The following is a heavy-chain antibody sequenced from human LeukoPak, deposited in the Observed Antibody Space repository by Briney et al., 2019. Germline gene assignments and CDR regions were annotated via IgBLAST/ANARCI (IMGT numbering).Heavy chain of an antibody. CDR2: INHSGST. J-gene: IGHJ3*02. D-gene: IGHD4-23*01. V-gene: IGHV4-34*01. CDR3: ARGGGFDAFDI. Sequence: SETLSLTCAVYGGSFSGYYWSWIRRPPGKGLEWIGEINHSGSTNYNPSLKSRVTISVDTSKNQFSLKLSSVTAADTAVYYCARGGGFDAFDIWGQGTMVTVS. CDR1: GGSFSGYY.